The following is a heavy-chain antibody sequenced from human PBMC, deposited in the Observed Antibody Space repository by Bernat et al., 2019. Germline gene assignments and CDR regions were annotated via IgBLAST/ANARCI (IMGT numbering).Heavy chain of an antibody. CDR1: GYTFTSYG. V-gene: IGHV1-18*01. CDR3: ARATSGDTVMVEADY. J-gene: IGHJ4*02. D-gene: IGHD5-18*01. Sequence: QVQLVQSGAEVKKPGASVEVSCKASGYTFTSYGISWVRQAPGQGLEWMGWISAYNGNTNYAQKLQGRVTMTTDTSTSTAYMELRSLRSDDTAVYYCARATSGDTVMVEADYWGQGTLVTVSS. CDR2: ISAYNGNT.